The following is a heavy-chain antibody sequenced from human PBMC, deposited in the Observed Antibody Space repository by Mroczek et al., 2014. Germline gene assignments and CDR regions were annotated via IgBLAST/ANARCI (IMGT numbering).Heavy chain of an antibody. V-gene: IGHV3-73*01. CDR3: TSGY. J-gene: IGHJ4*02. CDR1: GFAFSDFA. CDR2: IRNKANNYAT. Sequence: EVQLQQSGGGFVQTGGSLKLSCVSSGFAFSDFAMHWVRQSSGKGLEWVGRIRNKANNYATEYVASVRGRFTISRDDSKNTTYLQMNSLKIEDTAVYYCTSGYWGQGTLVTVSS.